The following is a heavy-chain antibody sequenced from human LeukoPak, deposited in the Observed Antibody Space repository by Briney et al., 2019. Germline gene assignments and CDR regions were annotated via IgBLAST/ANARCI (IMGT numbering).Heavy chain of an antibody. CDR1: GYSISSGYF. Sequence: SETLSLTCAVSGYSISSGYFWGWIRQPAGKGLEWIGRIYTSGSTNYNPSLKSRVTMSVDTSKNQFSLKLSSVTAADTAVYYCARGLRAQGAFDIWGQGTMVTVSS. D-gene: IGHD4-17*01. CDR2: IYTSGST. V-gene: IGHV4-4*07. CDR3: ARGLRAQGAFDI. J-gene: IGHJ3*02.